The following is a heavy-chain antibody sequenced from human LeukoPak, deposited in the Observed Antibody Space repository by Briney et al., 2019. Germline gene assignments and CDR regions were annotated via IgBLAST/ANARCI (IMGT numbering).Heavy chain of an antibody. CDR3: ARAAGGGAKRYYFDY. V-gene: IGHV3-48*02. Sequence: GGSLRLSCTASGFTFSSYSMNWVRQAPGKGLEWVSYISSGSSTIYYADSVKGRFTISRDNAKSSLYLQMNSLRDEDTAVYYCARAAGGGAKRYYFDYWGQGTLVTVSS. D-gene: IGHD3-16*01. CDR2: ISSGSSTI. CDR1: GFTFSSYS. J-gene: IGHJ4*02.